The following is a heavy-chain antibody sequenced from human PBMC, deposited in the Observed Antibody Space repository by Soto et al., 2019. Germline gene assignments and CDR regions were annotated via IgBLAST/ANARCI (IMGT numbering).Heavy chain of an antibody. CDR3: ARYASHAAVVAPAAPLPEY. Sequence: AFVRLSFPASGASFASSGIIFLRQEPGEGLVWLGWISAYNGNTNSAQKLQGRVTMTTDTTTRATYMEMRSLRSGDTAVYYCARYASHAAVVAPAAPLPEYWGQATRVNVS. D-gene: IGHD2-2*01. V-gene: IGHV1-18*01. CDR2: ISAYNGNT. J-gene: IGHJ4*02. CDR1: GASFASSG.